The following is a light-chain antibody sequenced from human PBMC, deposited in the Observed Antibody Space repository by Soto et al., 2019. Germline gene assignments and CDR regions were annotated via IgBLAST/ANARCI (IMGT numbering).Light chain of an antibody. J-gene: IGLJ1*01. CDR1: TSNVGNNY. V-gene: IGLV1-51*01. CDR2: ANN. Sequence: QSVLTQPPSVSAAPRKKATNSCAGSTSNVGNNYVSWYQQVPGTAPKLLISANNKRPSGNPDRFSGSKSGTSATLGISGLQTGDEADYYCGTWDSSLSVHVFGTGTKVTVL. CDR3: GTWDSSLSVHV.